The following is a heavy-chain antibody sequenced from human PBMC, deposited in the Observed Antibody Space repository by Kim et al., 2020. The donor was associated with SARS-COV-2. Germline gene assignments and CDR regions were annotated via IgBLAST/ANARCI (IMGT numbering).Heavy chain of an antibody. CDR3: AREIISPKSRDAFDI. CDR2: IIPIFGTA. J-gene: IGHJ3*02. Sequence: SVKVSCKASGGTFSSYAISWVRQAPGQGLEWMGGIIPIFGTANYAQKFQGRVTITADESTSTAYMELSSLRSEDTAVYYCAREIISPKSRDAFDIWGQGTMVTVSS. CDR1: GGTFSSYA. V-gene: IGHV1-69*13.